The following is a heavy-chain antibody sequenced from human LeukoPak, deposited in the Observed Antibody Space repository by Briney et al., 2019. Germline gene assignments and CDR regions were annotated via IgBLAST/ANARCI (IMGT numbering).Heavy chain of an antibody. V-gene: IGHV3-74*01. J-gene: IGHJ4*02. Sequence: GGSLRLSCAASGFTFSSYWMHWVRQAPGKGPVWVARTNRDGSSTAYADSVKGRFTISRDNSKNTLYLQMNSLRAEDTAVYYCARGSGGNFYFDYWGQGTLVTVSS. CDR1: GFTFSSYW. CDR2: TNRDGSST. D-gene: IGHD4-23*01. CDR3: ARGSGGNFYFDY.